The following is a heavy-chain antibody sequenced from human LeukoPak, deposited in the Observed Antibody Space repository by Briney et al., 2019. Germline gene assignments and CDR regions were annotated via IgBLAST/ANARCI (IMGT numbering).Heavy chain of an antibody. CDR2: ISGSGGSI. CDR3: TTDTWYSAGH. Sequence: GGSLRLSCATSGFIFSSYAMSWVRQAPGRGLEWVSSISGSGGSIYYADSVKGRFTISRDNSKNTLYLQMNSLRAEDTAIYYCTTDTWYSAGHWGQGTLVTVSS. J-gene: IGHJ4*02. V-gene: IGHV3-23*01. D-gene: IGHD2-15*01. CDR1: GFIFSSYA.